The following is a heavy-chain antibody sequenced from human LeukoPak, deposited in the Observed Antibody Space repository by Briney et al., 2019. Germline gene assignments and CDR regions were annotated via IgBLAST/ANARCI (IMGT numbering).Heavy chain of an antibody. CDR3: ARDPVSGFFDY. CDR1: RFTFSSSA. D-gene: IGHD3-10*01. V-gene: IGHV3-23*01. CDR2: IGGSGDNT. Sequence: GGSLRLSCAASRFTFSSSAMSWVRQAPGKGLEWVSTIGGSGDNTYYADSVKGRFTFSRDNSKNTLYLQMNSLRAEDTAVYFCARDPVSGFFDYWGQGTLVTVSS. J-gene: IGHJ4*02.